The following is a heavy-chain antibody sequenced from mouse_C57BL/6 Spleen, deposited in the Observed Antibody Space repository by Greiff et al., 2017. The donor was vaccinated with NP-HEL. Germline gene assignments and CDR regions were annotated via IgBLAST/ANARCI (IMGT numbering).Heavy chain of an antibody. CDR2: LWSGGST. Sequence: QVQLKESGPGLVQPSQSLSITCTVSGFSLTSSGVHWVRQSPGKGLEWLGVLWSGGSTDYTAAFISRLSISKDNSKSQVFFKMNSLQADDTAIYYCARNYYGSSYRYFDVWGTGTTVTVSS. CDR1: GFSLTSSG. V-gene: IGHV2-2*01. D-gene: IGHD1-1*01. CDR3: ARNYYGSSYRYFDV. J-gene: IGHJ1*03.